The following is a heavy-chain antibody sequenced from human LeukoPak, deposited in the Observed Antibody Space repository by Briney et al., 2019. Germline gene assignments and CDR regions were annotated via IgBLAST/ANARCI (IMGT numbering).Heavy chain of an antibody. CDR3: ARDQDYYGSGSYGPDH. V-gene: IGHV4-59*01. Sequence: SETLSLTCTVSDGSINGYYWSWIRQPPGKGLDWIGYMYSGGTTNCSPSLKSRVTISEDMSKNQFSLKLTSVTAADTAVYYCARDQDYYGSGSYGPDHWGQGILVTVSS. CDR2: MYSGGTT. D-gene: IGHD3-10*01. CDR1: DGSINGYY. J-gene: IGHJ5*02.